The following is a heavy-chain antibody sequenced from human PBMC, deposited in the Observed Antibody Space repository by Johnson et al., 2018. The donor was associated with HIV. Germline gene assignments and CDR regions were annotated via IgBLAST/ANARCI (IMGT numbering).Heavy chain of an antibody. D-gene: IGHD3-10*01. V-gene: IGHV3-11*04. CDR2: IDSSGSGI. Sequence: QMQLVESGGGLVKPGGSLRLSCAASGFTFSDYYINWIRHAPGKGLEWVSYIDSSGSGIYYADSVKGRFTISRDNAKNSLYLQMHSLRAEDTAVYYCVCLRAWTFDIWGQGTMVTVSS. J-gene: IGHJ3*02. CDR3: VCLRAWTFDI. CDR1: GFTFSDYY.